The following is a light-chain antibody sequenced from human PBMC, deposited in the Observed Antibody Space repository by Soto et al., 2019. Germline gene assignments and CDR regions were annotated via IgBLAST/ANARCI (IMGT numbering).Light chain of an antibody. V-gene: IGKV1-5*03. J-gene: IGKJ1*01. CDR2: KAS. CDR3: QQCNRT. Sequence: DIQMTQSPSTLSASVGERATITCRASQSISSWLAWYQQKPGKAPKLLIYKASSLESGVPSGFSGSGSGTEFTLTISSLQPDDFATYYCQQCNRTFGQGTKVDIK. CDR1: QSISSW.